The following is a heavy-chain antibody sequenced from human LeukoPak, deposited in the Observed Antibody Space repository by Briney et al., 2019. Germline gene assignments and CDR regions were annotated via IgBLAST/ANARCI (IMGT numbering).Heavy chain of an antibody. D-gene: IGHD2/OR15-2a*01. CDR2: ISSSSRTK. CDR1: GFTFSRYS. CDR3: TRDLNSEGYFDY. V-gene: IGHV3-48*01. J-gene: IGHJ4*02. Sequence: GGSLRFSCAASGFTFSRYSMNWVRQAPGKGLEWVSYISSSSRTKYYADSVKGRFTISRDNAKNSLYLQMSSLRAEDTAVYYCTRDLNSEGYFDYWGQGTLVTVSS.